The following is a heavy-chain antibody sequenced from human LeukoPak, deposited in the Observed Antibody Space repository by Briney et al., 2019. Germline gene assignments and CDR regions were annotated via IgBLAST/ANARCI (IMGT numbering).Heavy chain of an antibody. CDR3: ARDPGGSGSPLDY. Sequence: GGSLRLSCAASGFTFSSYWMSWVRQAPGKGLEWVANIKQDGSEKYYVDSVKDRFTISRDNAKNSLYLQMNSLRAEDTAVYYCARDPGGSGSPLDYWGQGTLVTVSS. V-gene: IGHV3-7*03. J-gene: IGHJ4*02. CDR2: IKQDGSEK. D-gene: IGHD3-10*01. CDR1: GFTFSSYW.